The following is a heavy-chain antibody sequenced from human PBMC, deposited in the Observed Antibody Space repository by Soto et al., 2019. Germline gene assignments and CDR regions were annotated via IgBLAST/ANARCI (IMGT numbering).Heavy chain of an antibody. Sequence: EVQLVESGGGLVQPGRSLRLSCAASGFTFDDYAMHWVRQAPGKGLEWVSGISWNSGSIGYADSVKGRFTISRDNAKNSLYLQMNSLRAEDTALNYCAKGGRGWGFDLWGRGTLVTVSS. J-gene: IGHJ2*01. D-gene: IGHD1-26*01. CDR3: AKGGRGWGFDL. CDR1: GFTFDDYA. V-gene: IGHV3-9*01. CDR2: ISWNSGSI.